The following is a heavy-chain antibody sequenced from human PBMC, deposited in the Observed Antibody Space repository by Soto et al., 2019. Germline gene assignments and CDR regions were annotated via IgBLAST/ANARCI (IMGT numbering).Heavy chain of an antibody. CDR3: ARASPNSSRWYGGDY. J-gene: IGHJ4*02. V-gene: IGHV1-18*01. D-gene: IGHD6-19*01. Sequence: QVPLVQSGAEVKKPGGSVKVSCKASGYTFTSYGISWVRQAPGQGLEWMGWISAYNGNTNYAQKLQGRVTMTTDTSTSTAYMELRSLRSDDTAVYYYARASPNSSRWYGGDYWGQGTLVTVSS. CDR1: GYTFTSYG. CDR2: ISAYNGNT.